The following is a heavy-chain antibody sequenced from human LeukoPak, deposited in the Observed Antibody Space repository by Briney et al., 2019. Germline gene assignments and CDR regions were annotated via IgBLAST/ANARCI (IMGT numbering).Heavy chain of an antibody. CDR2: INHSGRT. CDR3: ARGVYCSSTSCYYYGSGSYGYFDY. D-gene: IGHD2-2*01. Sequence: TSETLSLTCAVYGGSFSGYYWSWIRQPPGKGLEWIGEINHSGRTNYNPSLKSRVTISVDTSKTQFSLKLSSVTAADTAVYYCARGVYCSSTSCYYYGSGSYGYFDYWGQGTLVTVSS. CDR1: GGSFSGYY. J-gene: IGHJ4*02. V-gene: IGHV4-34*01.